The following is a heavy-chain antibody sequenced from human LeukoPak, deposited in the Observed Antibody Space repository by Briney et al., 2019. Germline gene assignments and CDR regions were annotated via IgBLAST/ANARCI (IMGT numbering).Heavy chain of an antibody. CDR2: INPSGGST. CDR3: ARDSRCCSSTSCYGFCGAYYFDY. Sequence: ASVKVSCKASGYTFTSYYMHWVRQAPGQGLEWMGIINPSGGSTSYAQKFQGRVTMTRDTSTSTVYMELSSLRSEDTAVYYCARDSRCCSSTSCYGFCGAYYFDYWGQGTLVTVCS. J-gene: IGHJ4*02. D-gene: IGHD2-2*01. V-gene: IGHV1-46*01. CDR1: GYTFTSYY.